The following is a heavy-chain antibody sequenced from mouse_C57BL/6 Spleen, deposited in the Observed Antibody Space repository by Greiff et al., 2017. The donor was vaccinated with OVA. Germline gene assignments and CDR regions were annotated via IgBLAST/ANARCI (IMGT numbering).Heavy chain of an antibody. CDR1: GYTFTDYE. CDR3: TRWATYYSNYWFAY. CDR2: IDPETGGT. V-gene: IGHV1-15*01. Sequence: QVQLKESGAELVRPGASVTLSCKASGYTFTDYEMHWVKQTPVHGLEWIGAIDPETGGTAYNQKFKGKAILTADKSSSTAYMELRSLTSEDSAVYYCTRWATYYSNYWFAYWGQGTLVTVSA. J-gene: IGHJ3*01. D-gene: IGHD2-5*01.